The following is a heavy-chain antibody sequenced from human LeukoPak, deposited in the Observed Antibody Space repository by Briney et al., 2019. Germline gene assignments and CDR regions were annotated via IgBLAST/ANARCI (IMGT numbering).Heavy chain of an antibody. CDR1: GGSIGNSDYF. V-gene: IGHV4-31*03. CDR3: ARGGGNWNYLMDFDY. Sequence: SQTLSLTCTVSGGSIGNSDYFWSWIRQGPGKGLEWIGYIHYSGSTYYNPSLRSRLTMSVDTSKNHLSLKLTSVTAADTAVYYCARGGGNWNYLMDFDYWGQGTLVTVSS. D-gene: IGHD1-7*01. J-gene: IGHJ4*02. CDR2: IHYSGST.